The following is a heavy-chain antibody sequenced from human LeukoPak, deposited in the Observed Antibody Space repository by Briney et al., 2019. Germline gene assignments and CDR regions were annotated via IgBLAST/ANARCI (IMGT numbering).Heavy chain of an antibody. CDR1: GYTFTSYD. Sequence: GASVTVSCKASGYTFTSYDINWVRQAPGQGREWMGWMNPNSGNTGYAQKFQGRVTMTRNTSISTAYMELSSLRSEDTAVYYCARKFRSSSRFNNYYYYYYMDVWGKGTTVTVSS. D-gene: IGHD6-13*01. CDR3: ARKFRSSSRFNNYYYYYYMDV. J-gene: IGHJ6*03. CDR2: MNPNSGNT. V-gene: IGHV1-8*01.